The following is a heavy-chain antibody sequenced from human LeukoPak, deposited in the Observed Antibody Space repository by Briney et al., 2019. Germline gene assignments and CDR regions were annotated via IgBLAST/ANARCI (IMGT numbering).Heavy chain of an antibody. CDR1: GYTFTGYY. V-gene: IGHV1-2*06. D-gene: IGHD3-10*01. J-gene: IGHJ6*03. CDR2: INPNSGGT. CDR3: ARDPGAYGSGSYSLYYYYYMHV. Sequence: ASVKVSCKASGYTFTGYYMHWVRQAPGQGLEWMGRINPNSGGTNYAQKFQGRVTMTRDTSISTAYMELSRLRSDDTAVYYCARDPGAYGSGSYSLYYYYYMHVGGKGTTVTVSS.